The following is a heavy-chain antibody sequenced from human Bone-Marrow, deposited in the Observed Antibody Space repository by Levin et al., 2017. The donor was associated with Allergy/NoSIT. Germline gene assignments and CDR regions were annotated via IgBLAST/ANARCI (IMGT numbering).Heavy chain of an antibody. CDR2: IKQDGSEK. D-gene: IGHD1-14*01. CDR1: GFTFSSYW. Sequence: GESLKISCAASGFTFSSYWMSWVRQAPGKGLEWVANIKQDGSEKYYVDSVKGRFTISRDNAKNSLYLQMNSLRAEDTAVYYCARWNQEIQGGVSDYWGQGTLVTVSS. J-gene: IGHJ4*02. CDR3: ARWNQEIQGGVSDY. V-gene: IGHV3-7*01.